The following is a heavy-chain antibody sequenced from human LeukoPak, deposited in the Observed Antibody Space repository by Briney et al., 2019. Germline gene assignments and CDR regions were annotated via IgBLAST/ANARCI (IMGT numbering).Heavy chain of an antibody. V-gene: IGHV1-18*01. J-gene: IGHJ5*02. CDR1: GYTFTSYG. Sequence: ASVKVSCKASGYTFTSYGISWVRQAPGQGLEWMGWISAYNGNTNYAQKLQGGVTMTTNTSTSTAYMELRSLRSDDTAVYYCAREVPYCSSTSCYKFDPWGQGTLVTVSS. D-gene: IGHD2-2*02. CDR2: ISAYNGNT. CDR3: AREVPYCSSTSCYKFDP.